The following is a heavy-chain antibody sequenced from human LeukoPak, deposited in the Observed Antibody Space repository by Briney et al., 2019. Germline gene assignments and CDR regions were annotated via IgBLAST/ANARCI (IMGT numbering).Heavy chain of an antibody. CDR2: IYYSGST. V-gene: IGHV4-59*01. Sequence: SETLSLTCTVSGGSLSSYYWSWLRQPPGKGLEWIGYIYYSGSTNYNPSLKSRVTISVDTSKNQFSLRLRYVDAADEAGVYLAGFITGTTNFFDPWGQGTLVTVSS. J-gene: IGHJ5*02. CDR3: AGFITGTTNFFDP. CDR1: GGSLSSYY. D-gene: IGHD1-7*01.